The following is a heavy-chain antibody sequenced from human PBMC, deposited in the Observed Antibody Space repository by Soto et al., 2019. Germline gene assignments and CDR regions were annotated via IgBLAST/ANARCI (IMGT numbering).Heavy chain of an antibody. CDR1: GGSISSYY. CDR3: ARGFYYYGSGSYYQYWYFDL. Sequence: SETLSLTCTVSGGSISSYYWSWIRQPPGKGLEWIGYVYYSGSVNYNPSLKSRVTISVDTSKNQFSLKLTTVTAADTAVYYCARGFYYYGSGSYYQYWYFDLWGRGTLVT. J-gene: IGHJ2*01. D-gene: IGHD3-10*01. CDR2: VYYSGSV. V-gene: IGHV4-59*01.